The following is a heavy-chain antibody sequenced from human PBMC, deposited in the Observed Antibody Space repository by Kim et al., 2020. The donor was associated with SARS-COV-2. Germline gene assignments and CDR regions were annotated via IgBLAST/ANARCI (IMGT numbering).Heavy chain of an antibody. Sequence: PNRGGTNYAKKFQGRVTMTRDTSISTAYMELSRLRSDDTAVYYCARSWDVWGQGTTVTVSS. CDR2: PNRGGT. CDR3: ARSWDV. V-gene: IGHV1-2*02. J-gene: IGHJ6*02.